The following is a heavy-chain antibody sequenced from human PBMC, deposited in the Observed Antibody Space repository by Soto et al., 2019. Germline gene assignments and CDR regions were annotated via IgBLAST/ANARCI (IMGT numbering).Heavy chain of an antibody. D-gene: IGHD3-9*01. CDR2: ISSDGRIT. J-gene: IGHJ4*01. CDR1: GFTFGSYW. V-gene: IGHV3-74*01. Sequence: EVQLVESGGALVQPGESLRLSCAVSGFTFGSYWMHWIRQAPGKGLVWVSRISSDGRITTYADSVQGRFTVSRDKARNTLFLQMNSLRDEDTAVYYCARDSGTTTIRYFDQWGQGTLVTVSS. CDR3: ARDSGTTTIRYFDQ.